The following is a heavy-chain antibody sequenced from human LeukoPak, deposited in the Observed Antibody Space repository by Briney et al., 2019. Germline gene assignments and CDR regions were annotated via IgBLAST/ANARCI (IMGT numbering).Heavy chain of an antibody. CDR3: ARTTYCGGDCYSGWFDP. CDR2: ISSSSSTI. D-gene: IGHD2-21*02. Sequence: PGGSLRVSCAASGFTFSVYSMNWVRQAPGKGLEWVSYISSSSSTIYYADSVKGRFTFSRDNAKNSLYLQMNSLRAEDTAVYYCARTTYCGGDCYSGWFDPWGQGTLVTVSS. J-gene: IGHJ5*02. V-gene: IGHV3-48*04. CDR1: GFTFSVYS.